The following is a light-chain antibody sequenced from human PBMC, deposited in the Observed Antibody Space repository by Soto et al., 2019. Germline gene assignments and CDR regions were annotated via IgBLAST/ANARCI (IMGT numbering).Light chain of an antibody. J-gene: IGKJ3*01. CDR2: KAS. CDR3: QQYNNYAFT. Sequence: DIQMTQSPSTLSASVGDRVNITCRASQSISSWLAWYQQKAGEAPKLLMYKASPLDSGVPSRFSGSGSGTEFTLTISSLQPEDFATYYCQQYNNYAFTFGPGTKVDFK. V-gene: IGKV1-5*03. CDR1: QSISSW.